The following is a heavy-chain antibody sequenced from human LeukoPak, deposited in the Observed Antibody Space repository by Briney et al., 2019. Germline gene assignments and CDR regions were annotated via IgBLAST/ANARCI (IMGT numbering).Heavy chain of an antibody. CDR3: AKAGIWFGELLSVYFDY. CDR2: IRYDGSNK. Sequence: GGSLRLSCAASGFTFSSYGMHWVRQAPGKGLEWVAFIRYDGSNKYYADSVKGRFTISRDNSKNTLYLQMNSLRAEDTAVYYCAKAGIWFGELLSVYFDYWGQGTLVTVSS. V-gene: IGHV3-30*02. J-gene: IGHJ4*02. CDR1: GFTFSSYG. D-gene: IGHD3-10*01.